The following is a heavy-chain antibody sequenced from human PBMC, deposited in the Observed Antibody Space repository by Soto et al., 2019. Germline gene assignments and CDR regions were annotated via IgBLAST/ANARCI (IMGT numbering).Heavy chain of an antibody. V-gene: IGHV3-48*01. CDR1: GFTFSSYS. D-gene: IGHD3-16*01. CDR2: ISSSSSTI. Sequence: GGSLRLSCAASGFTFSSYSMNWVRQAPGKGLEWVSFISSSSSTIYYADSVKGRFTISRDNAKNSLYLQMNSLRAEDTAVYYCSKNGDSYAYGEYYCYGMDVWGQGTTVTVSS. J-gene: IGHJ6*02. CDR3: SKNGDSYAYGEYYCYGMDV.